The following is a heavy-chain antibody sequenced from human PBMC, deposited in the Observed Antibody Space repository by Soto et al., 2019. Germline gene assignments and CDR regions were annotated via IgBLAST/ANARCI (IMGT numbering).Heavy chain of an antibody. V-gene: IGHV3-23*01. CDR1: GFTFSSYA. CDR3: AKGRGKNWNFDY. Sequence: VQLLESGGGSVQPGGSLRLSCAASGFTFSSYAMHWVRRPPGKGLEWVSSISGSGGTAYYADSVKGRFSISRDSLVNTLYLQMNSLRAEDTAVYYCAKGRGKNWNFDYWGQGTLVTVSP. D-gene: IGHD1-1*01. CDR2: ISGSGGTA. J-gene: IGHJ4*02.